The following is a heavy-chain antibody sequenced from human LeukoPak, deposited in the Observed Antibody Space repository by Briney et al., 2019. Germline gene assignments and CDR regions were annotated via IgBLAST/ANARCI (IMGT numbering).Heavy chain of an antibody. CDR3: ARDRNYYDSSALNY. V-gene: IGHV3-21*04. Sequence: GGSQRLSCAASGFPFNTYSMNWVRQAPGKGLEWVSSISSDSNHIYYADSVRGRFIVSRDNTAKSLFLQMNSLRAEDTAVYYCARDRNYYDSSALNYWGQGTLVTVSS. J-gene: IGHJ4*02. CDR1: GFPFNTYS. CDR2: ISSDSNHI. D-gene: IGHD3-22*01.